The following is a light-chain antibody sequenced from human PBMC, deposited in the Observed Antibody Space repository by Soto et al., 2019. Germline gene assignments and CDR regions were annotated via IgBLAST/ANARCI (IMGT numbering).Light chain of an antibody. J-gene: IGKJ1*01. CDR3: HSYNSIPRT. CDR1: QGISEY. V-gene: IGKV1-27*01. CDR2: GAS. Sequence: DIQMAQSPSSLSASIGDRVTITCRASQGISEYLAWYQQRPGNAPNLLIYGASILQSGLPSRFSGSGSGTHFTLTISSLQPEDVATYYCHSYNSIPRTFGQGTTVESK.